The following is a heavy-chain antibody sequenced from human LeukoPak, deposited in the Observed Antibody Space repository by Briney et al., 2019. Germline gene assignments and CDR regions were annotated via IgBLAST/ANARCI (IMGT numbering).Heavy chain of an antibody. D-gene: IGHD1-26*01. CDR1: GGSFSGYY. Sequence: SETLSLTCAVYGGSFSGYYWSWIRRPPGKGLEWIGEINHSGSTNYNPSLKSRVTISVDTSKNQFSLKLSSVTAADTAVYYCARQDGAYWGQGTLVTVSS. J-gene: IGHJ4*02. V-gene: IGHV4-34*01. CDR2: INHSGST. CDR3: ARQDGAY.